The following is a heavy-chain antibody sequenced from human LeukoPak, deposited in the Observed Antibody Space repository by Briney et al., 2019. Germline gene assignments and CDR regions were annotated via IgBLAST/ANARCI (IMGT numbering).Heavy chain of an antibody. J-gene: IGHJ5*02. CDR3: ARDWIFDP. CDR1: GFTFSSYA. Sequence: GGSLRLSCAASGFTFSSYAMHWVRQAPGKGLEWVAVVSYDGSNKYYADSVKGRFTISRDNSKNTLYLQMGSLRAEDMAVYYCARDWIFDPWGQGTLVTVSS. CDR2: VSYDGSNK. V-gene: IGHV3-30*14. D-gene: IGHD2-2*03.